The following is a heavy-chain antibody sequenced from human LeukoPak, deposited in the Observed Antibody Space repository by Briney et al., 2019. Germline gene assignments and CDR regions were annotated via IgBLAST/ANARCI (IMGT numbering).Heavy chain of an antibody. V-gene: IGHV3-21*01. CDR2: ISSSSSYI. CDR3: ARDRQIDY. CDR1: GFTFSTYW. J-gene: IGHJ4*02. Sequence: GGSLRLSCAASGFTFSTYWMTWVRQAPGKGLEWVSSISSSSSYIYYADSVKGRFTISRDNAKNSLYLQMNSLRAEDTAVYYCARDRQIDYWGQGTLVTVCS.